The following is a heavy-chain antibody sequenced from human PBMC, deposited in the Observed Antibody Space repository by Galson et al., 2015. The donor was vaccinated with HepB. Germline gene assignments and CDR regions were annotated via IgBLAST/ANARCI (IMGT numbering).Heavy chain of an antibody. CDR2: INHSGST. V-gene: IGHV4-34*01. D-gene: IGHD2-2*01. J-gene: IGHJ4*02. Sequence: LSLTCAVYGGSFSGYYWSWIRQPPGKGLEWIGEINHSGSTNYNPSLKSRVTISVDTSKNQFSLKLSSVTAADTAVYYCARGRRAKTESGSTSCYFDYWGQGTLVTVSS. CDR3: ARGRRAKTESGSTSCYFDY. CDR1: GGSFSGYY.